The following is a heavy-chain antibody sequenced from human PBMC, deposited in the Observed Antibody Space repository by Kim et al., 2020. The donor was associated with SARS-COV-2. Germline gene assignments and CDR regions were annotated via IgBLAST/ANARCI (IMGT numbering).Heavy chain of an antibody. V-gene: IGHV6-1*01. Sequence: NDYAVSVNSRMTINPDTSKNQFSLQLNSVTPEDTAMYYCAKGRGGAYDYWGQGTLVTVSS. D-gene: IGHD1-26*01. CDR3: AKGRGGAYDY. J-gene: IGHJ4*02. CDR2: N.